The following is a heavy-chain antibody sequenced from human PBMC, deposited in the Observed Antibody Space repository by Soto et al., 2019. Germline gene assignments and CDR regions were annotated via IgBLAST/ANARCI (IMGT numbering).Heavy chain of an antibody. D-gene: IGHD1-20*01. CDR2: IYYSGST. CDR3: ARSLTGTTAYYYGMDV. V-gene: IGHV4-31*03. J-gene: IGHJ6*02. CDR1: GGSISSGGYY. Sequence: PSETLSLTCTVSGGSISSGGYYWTWIRQHPGKGLEWIGYIYYSGSTYYNPPLKSRVTINPDTSKNQFSLQLNSVTPEDTAVYYCARSLTGTTAYYYGMDVWGQGTTVTVSS.